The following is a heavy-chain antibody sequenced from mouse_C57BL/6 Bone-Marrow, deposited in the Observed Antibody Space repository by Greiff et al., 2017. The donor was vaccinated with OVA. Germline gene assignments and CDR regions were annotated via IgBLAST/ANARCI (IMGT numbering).Heavy chain of an antibody. CDR3: AGWEFAY. J-gene: IGHJ3*01. V-gene: IGHV1-50*01. D-gene: IGHD4-1*01. CDR2: IDPSDGYT. CDR1: GYTFTSYW. Sequence: QVQLQHPGAELVKPGASVKLSCKASGYTFTSYWIQWVKQRPGQGLEWIGEIDPSDGYTNYNQKFKGKATVTVDTSSSTANMQLSSLTSEDSAVYYCAGWEFAYWGQGTLVTVSA.